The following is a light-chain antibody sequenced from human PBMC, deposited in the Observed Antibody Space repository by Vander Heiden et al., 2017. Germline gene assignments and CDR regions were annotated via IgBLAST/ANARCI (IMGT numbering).Light chain of an antibody. CDR3: LQTGSIPFT. CDR2: YTS. V-gene: IGKV6D-21*02. J-gene: IGKJ2*01. Sequence: EIVLTQSPRFQSVTQKTRVTITCRASQSINQNLSWYQHKPHQSPQLLIRYTSQSLSGVPSRFSGSGSGTDFTLTIKSLEAEDAAAYYCLQTGSIPFTFGQGTRLEIK. CDR1: QSINQN.